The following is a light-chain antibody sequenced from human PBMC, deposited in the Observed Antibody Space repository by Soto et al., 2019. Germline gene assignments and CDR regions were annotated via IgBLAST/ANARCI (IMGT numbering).Light chain of an antibody. V-gene: IGLV1-44*01. CDR2: VNN. CDR3: AAWDGSLNGRV. J-gene: IGLJ2*01. Sequence: QSALTQPPSASGTPGQRVIISCSGSSSNIGSNTVSWYQQSPGAAPKLLIYVNNQRPSGVPDRFSGSKSGTSASLAISGLQSEDEADYYCAAWDGSLNGRVFGGGTKLTVL. CDR1: SSNIGSNT.